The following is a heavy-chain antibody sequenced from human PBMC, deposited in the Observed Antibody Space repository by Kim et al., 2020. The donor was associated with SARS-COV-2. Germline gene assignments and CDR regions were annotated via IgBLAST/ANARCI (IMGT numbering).Heavy chain of an antibody. Sequence: GGSLRLSCAASGFTFDDYAMHWVRQAPGKGLEWVSGISWNSGSIGHADSVKGRFTISRDNAKNSLYLQMNSLRAEDTALYYCAKGGVVVAADFDYWGQGTLVTVSS. D-gene: IGHD2-15*01. CDR1: GFTFDDYA. CDR2: ISWNSGSI. V-gene: IGHV3-9*01. J-gene: IGHJ4*02. CDR3: AKGGVVVAADFDY.